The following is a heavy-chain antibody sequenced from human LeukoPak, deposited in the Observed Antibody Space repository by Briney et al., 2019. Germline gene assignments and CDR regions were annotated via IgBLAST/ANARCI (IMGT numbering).Heavy chain of an antibody. D-gene: IGHD4-23*01. Sequence: SETLSLTCTVSGGSISSSSYYWGWIRQPPGTGLEWIGSIYYSGSTYYNPSLKSRVTISVDTSKNQFSLKLSSVTAADTAVYYCARLSPYGGNSGADYWGQGTLVTVSS. V-gene: IGHV4-39*01. CDR3: ARLSPYGGNSGADY. J-gene: IGHJ4*02. CDR2: IYYSGST. CDR1: GGSISSSSYY.